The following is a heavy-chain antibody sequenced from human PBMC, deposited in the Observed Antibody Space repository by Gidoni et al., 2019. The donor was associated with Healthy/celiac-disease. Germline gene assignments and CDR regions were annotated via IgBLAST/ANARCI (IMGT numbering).Heavy chain of an antibody. CDR3: TTDGSDSYGFDY. D-gene: IGHD5-18*01. CDR1: RFTFSNAW. Sequence: EVQLVESGGGLVKPGGSLRLSCAASRFTFSNAWMSWVRQAPGKGLEWVGRIKSKSDGGTTDYAAPVKGRFTISRDDSKNTLYLQMNSLKTEDTAVYYCTTDGSDSYGFDYWGQGTLVTVSS. J-gene: IGHJ4*02. V-gene: IGHV3-15*01. CDR2: IKSKSDGGTT.